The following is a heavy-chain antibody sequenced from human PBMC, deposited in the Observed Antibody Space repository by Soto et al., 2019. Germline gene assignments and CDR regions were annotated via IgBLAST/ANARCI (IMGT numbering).Heavy chain of an antibody. V-gene: IGHV3-66*01. CDR1: GFTVSSNY. J-gene: IGHJ6*03. CDR2: IYSGGST. D-gene: IGHD4-4*01. Sequence: GGSLRLSCAASGFTVSSNYMSWVRQAPGKGLEWVSVIYSGGSTYYADSVKGRFTISRDNSKNTLYLQMNSLIAEDTAVYYCARDIKVTLPSYSYYYYMDVWGKGTTVTVSS. CDR3: ARDIKVTLPSYSYYYYMDV.